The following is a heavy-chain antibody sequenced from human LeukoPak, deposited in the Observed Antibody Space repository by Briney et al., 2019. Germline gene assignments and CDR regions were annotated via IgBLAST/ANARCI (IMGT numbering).Heavy chain of an antibody. CDR2: INSDGSST. D-gene: IGHD1-26*01. Sequence: GGSLRLSCAASGFTFSSYWMHWVRQAPGKGLVWVSRINSDGSSTSYADSVKGRFTLSRDNAKNTLYLQMNSLRAEDTAVYYCELIYYASRDAFDIWGQGTMVTVSS. V-gene: IGHV3-74*01. CDR1: GFTFSSYW. J-gene: IGHJ3*02. CDR3: ELIYYASRDAFDI.